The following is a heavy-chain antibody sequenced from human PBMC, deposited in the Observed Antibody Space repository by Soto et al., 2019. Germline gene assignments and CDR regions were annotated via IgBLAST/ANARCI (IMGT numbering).Heavy chain of an antibody. J-gene: IGHJ4*02. CDR3: AREDSIIIPAVSDF. D-gene: IGHD2-2*01. Sequence: GGSLRLSCVVSGFTFNNYGINWVRQAPGKGLEWVSTVSKSDYTYYSDSVKGRFTISRDNAKNSVSLQMNTLRAEDTAVYYCAREDSIIIPAVSDFWGQGALVTVSS. V-gene: IGHV3-21*01. CDR2: VSKSDYT. CDR1: GFTFNNYG.